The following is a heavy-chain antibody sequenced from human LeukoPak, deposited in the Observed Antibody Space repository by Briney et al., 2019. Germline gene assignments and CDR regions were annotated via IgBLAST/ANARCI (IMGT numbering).Heavy chain of an antibody. Sequence: GASVKVSCKASGYTFTSYYINWVRQATGQGLEWMGWMNPNSGNTGYAQKFQGRVTMTRNTSISTAYMELSSLRSEDTAVYYCGRGRGNGRPENYFDYWGQGTLVTVSS. CDR2: MNPNSGNT. CDR1: GYTFTSYY. D-gene: IGHD2-8*01. CDR3: GRGRGNGRPENYFDY. V-gene: IGHV1-8*01. J-gene: IGHJ4*02.